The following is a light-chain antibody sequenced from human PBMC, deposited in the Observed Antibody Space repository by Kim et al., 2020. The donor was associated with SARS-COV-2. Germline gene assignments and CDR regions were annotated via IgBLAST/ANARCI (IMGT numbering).Light chain of an antibody. J-gene: IGLJ1*01. CDR2: SNN. CDR1: SSNIGARFD. Sequence: QRVTISCTGSSSNIGARFDVHWYQQLPGAAPNFLIYSNNNRPSGVPDRFSASKSGTSASLAITGLQAEDEADYYCQSFDSSLTSYVFGTGTKVTVL. V-gene: IGLV1-40*01. CDR3: QSFDSSLTSYV.